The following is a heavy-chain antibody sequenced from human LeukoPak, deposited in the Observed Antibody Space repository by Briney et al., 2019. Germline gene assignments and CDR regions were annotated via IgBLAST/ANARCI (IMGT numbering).Heavy chain of an antibody. D-gene: IGHD6-19*01. Sequence: SETLSLTCTVSGGSISSSSYYWGWIRQPPGKGLEWIGSIYYSGSTYYNPSLKSRVTISVDTSKNQFSLKLSSVTAADTAVYYCARKNVGYRSGQLDYWGQGTPVTVSS. J-gene: IGHJ4*02. V-gene: IGHV4-39*07. CDR2: IYYSGST. CDR1: GGSISSSSYY. CDR3: ARKNVGYRSGQLDY.